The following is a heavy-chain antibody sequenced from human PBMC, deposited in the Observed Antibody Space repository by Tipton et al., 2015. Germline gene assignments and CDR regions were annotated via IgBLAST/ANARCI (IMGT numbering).Heavy chain of an antibody. D-gene: IGHD1-26*01. CDR1: GGSISSSGYY. V-gene: IGHV4-39*07. J-gene: IGHJ4*02. CDR3: AIGSKSSFFDY. CDR2: IYHSGDI. Sequence: TLSLTCAVYGGSISSSGYYWGWIRQTPGKGLEWIGEIYHSGDINYNPSLESRVTISVDISKNQFSLNLSSVTAADTAVYYCAIGSKSSFFDYWGQGTLVTVSS.